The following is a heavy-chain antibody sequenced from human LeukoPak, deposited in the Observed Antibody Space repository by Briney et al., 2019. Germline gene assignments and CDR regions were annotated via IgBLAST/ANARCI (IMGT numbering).Heavy chain of an antibody. CDR2: IIVSGGST. V-gene: IGHV3-23*01. Sequence: PGGSLRLSCAPSGFTFTSYAMSWVRQAPRKGPEWVSPIIVSGGSTYYADSVKGRFTISRDNSKNTLYLQMNSLRAEDTAVYYCAKDLYYYDSSGYFPTHDAFDIWGQGTMVTVSS. CDR1: GFTFTSYA. CDR3: AKDLYYYDSSGYFPTHDAFDI. D-gene: IGHD3-22*01. J-gene: IGHJ3*02.